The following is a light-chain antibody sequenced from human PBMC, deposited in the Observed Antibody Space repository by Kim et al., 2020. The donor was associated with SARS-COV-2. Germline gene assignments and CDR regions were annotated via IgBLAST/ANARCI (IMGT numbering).Light chain of an antibody. CDR2: GAS. CDR3: QQYSSSPAT. J-gene: IGKJ1*01. Sequence: EIVLTQSPGTLSLSPGERATLSCRASQSVSSNYLAWYQQKPGQAPRLLIYGASSRATCIPDRFSGSGSGTDFTLTITRLEPEDFAVYYFQQYSSSPATFGQGTKVDIK. V-gene: IGKV3-20*01. CDR1: QSVSSNY.